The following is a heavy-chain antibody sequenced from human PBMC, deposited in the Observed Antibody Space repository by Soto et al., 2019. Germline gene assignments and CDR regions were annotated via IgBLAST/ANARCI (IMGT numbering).Heavy chain of an antibody. D-gene: IGHD6-13*01. CDR2: IYYSGST. Sequence: PSETLSLTCTVSGGSISSYYWSWIRQPPGKGLEWIGYIYYSGSTNYNPSLKSRVTISVDTSKNQFSLKLSSVTAADTAVYYCARMRQQLANWFDPWGQGTLVTVS. J-gene: IGHJ5*02. CDR1: GGSISSYY. CDR3: ARMRQQLANWFDP. V-gene: IGHV4-59*08.